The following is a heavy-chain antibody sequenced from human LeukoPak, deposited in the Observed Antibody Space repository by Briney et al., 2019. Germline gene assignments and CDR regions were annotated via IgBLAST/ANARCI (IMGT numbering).Heavy chain of an antibody. J-gene: IGHJ4*02. CDR3: ARHSGQGGFGEPPGPVYFDY. CDR2: IYPGDSDT. CDR1: GYRFTSYW. Sequence: GESLKISCKGSGYRFTSYWIGWVRQMPGEGLEWMAIIYPGDSDTRYSPSFQGQVTISADKSISTAYLQWSSLKASDTAMYYCARHSGQGGFGEPPGPVYFDYWGQGTLVTVSS. V-gene: IGHV5-51*01. D-gene: IGHD3-10*01.